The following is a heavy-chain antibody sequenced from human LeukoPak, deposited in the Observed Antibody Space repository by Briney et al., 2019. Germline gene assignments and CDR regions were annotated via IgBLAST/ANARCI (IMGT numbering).Heavy chain of an antibody. V-gene: IGHV4-34*01. J-gene: IGHJ6*03. CDR2: INHSGST. CDR3: AKVRTGYQLLPTKKNYSYYYMDV. CDR1: GGSFSGYY. D-gene: IGHD2-2*01. Sequence: SETLSLTCAVYGGSFSGYYWSWIRQPPGKGLEWIGEINHSGSTNYNPSLKSRVTISVDTSKNQFSLKLSSVTAADTAVYYCAKVRTGYQLLPTKKNYSYYYMDVWGKGTTVTVSS.